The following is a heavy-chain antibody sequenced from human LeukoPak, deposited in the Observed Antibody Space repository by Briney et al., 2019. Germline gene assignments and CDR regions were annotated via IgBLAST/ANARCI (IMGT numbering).Heavy chain of an antibody. Sequence: GGSLRLSCAASGFTFSSYAMHWVRQAPGKGLEWGAVISYDGTYKYYADSVKGRITISRDNSKNTVYLQMNSLRAEDTAVYYCVRGGRSFDSWGQGTMVTVSS. CDR1: GFTFSSYA. CDR2: ISYDGTYK. D-gene: IGHD1-26*01. J-gene: IGHJ4*02. V-gene: IGHV3-30*04. CDR3: VRGGRSFDS.